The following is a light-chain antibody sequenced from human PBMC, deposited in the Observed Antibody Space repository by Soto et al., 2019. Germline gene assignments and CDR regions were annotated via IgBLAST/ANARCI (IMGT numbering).Light chain of an antibody. V-gene: IGLV1-36*01. J-gene: IGLJ1*01. CDR3: AAWDDSPNGFYV. CDR1: SSNIGNNA. Sequence: QSVLTQPPSVSEAPRQRVTISCSGSSSNIGNNAVNWYQQLPGKAPKLLIYYDDLLPSGVSDRFSGSKSGTSASLAISGLQSEDEADYYCAAWDDSPNGFYVFGTGTKVTVL. CDR2: YDD.